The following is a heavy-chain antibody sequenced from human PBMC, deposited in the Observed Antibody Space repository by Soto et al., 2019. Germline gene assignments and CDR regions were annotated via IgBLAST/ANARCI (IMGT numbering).Heavy chain of an antibody. Sequence: GESLKISCKGSGYSFTSYWIGWVRQMPGKGLEWMGIIYPGDSDTRYSPSFQGQVTISADKSISTAYLQWSSLKASDTAMYYCARSNDYGDYYYYGMDVWGQGTTVAVSS. J-gene: IGHJ6*02. CDR2: IYPGDSDT. CDR3: ARSNDYGDYYYYGMDV. CDR1: GYSFTSYW. D-gene: IGHD4-17*01. V-gene: IGHV5-51*01.